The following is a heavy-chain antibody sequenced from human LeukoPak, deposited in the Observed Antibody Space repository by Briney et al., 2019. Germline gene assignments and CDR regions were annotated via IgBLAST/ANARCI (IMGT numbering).Heavy chain of an antibody. CDR1: GVTFSSYS. D-gene: IGHD5-18*01. J-gene: IGHJ4*02. CDR3: ARLPVDTAMVLH. CDR2: ISSSSSYI. Sequence: GGSLRLSCAASGVTFSSYSMNWVRQAPGKGLEWDSSISSSSSYIYYADSVKGRFTISRDNAKNSLYLQMNSLRAEDTAVYYCARLPVDTAMVLHWGQGTLVTVSS. V-gene: IGHV3-21*01.